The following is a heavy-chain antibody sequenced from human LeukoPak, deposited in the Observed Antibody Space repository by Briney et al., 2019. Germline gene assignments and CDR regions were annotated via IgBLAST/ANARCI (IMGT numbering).Heavy chain of an antibody. Sequence: SETLSLTCTVSGESISGFYWTWIRQPPGQGLEWIGHIYYSGSTNYNPSLKSRVTISVDTSKNQFSLKLSSVTAADTAVYYCARGVVIAPQTFDYWGQGTLVTVSS. J-gene: IGHJ4*02. CDR1: GESISGFY. CDR2: IYYSGST. D-gene: IGHD2-21*01. V-gene: IGHV4-59*01. CDR3: ARGVVIAPQTFDY.